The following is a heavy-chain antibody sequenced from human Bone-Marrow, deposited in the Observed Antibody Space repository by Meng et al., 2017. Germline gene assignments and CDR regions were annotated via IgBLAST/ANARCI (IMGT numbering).Heavy chain of an antibody. J-gene: IGHJ3*02. Sequence: ASVKVSCKASGYSFNGYYMHWVRQAPGQGPEWMGWINPKFGGTNYAQKFQGRVTMTRDTSIATAYMELSRLRSDDTAAYYCAADPFGWDAFDIWGQGTMVTVSS. CDR3: AADPFGWDAFDI. V-gene: IGHV1-2*02. CDR2: INPKFGGT. CDR1: GYSFNGYY. D-gene: IGHD6-19*01.